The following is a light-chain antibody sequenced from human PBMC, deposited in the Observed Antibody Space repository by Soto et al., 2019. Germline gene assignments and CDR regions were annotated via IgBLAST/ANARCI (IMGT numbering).Light chain of an antibody. J-gene: IGKJ3*01. CDR1: QDIGKW. CDR2: AAS. V-gene: IGKV1-12*01. CDR3: QQATSFPFT. Sequence: DIQMTQSPSSVSASVGDRVTITCRASQDIGKWLAWYQQKPGKAPKLLIYAASSLQSGVPSRFSGSGSVTEFTLTIISLQPEDFATYFCQQATSFPFTFGPGTKV.